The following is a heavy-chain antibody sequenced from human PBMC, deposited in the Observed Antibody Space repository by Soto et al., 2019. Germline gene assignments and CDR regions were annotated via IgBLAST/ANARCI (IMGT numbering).Heavy chain of an antibody. V-gene: IGHV4-31*03. Sequence: SETLSLTCTVSGGSISSGGYYWSWIRQHPGKGLEWIGYIYYSGSTYYNPSLKSRVTISVDTSKNQFSLKLSSVTAADTAVYYCARGWDLEWLLYDYWGQGTLVTVSS. CDR3: ARGWDLEWLLYDY. D-gene: IGHD3-3*01. CDR1: GGSISSGGYY. CDR2: IYYSGST. J-gene: IGHJ4*02.